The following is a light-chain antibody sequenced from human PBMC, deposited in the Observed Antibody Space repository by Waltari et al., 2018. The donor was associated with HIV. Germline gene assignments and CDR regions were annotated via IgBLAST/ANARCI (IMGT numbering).Light chain of an antibody. CDR1: SSDVGGYNY. Sequence: QSALTQPASVSGSPGQSITISCTGTSSDVGGYNYVSWYQQHPGKAPKLIIYEVSNRPSGVSNRFSGSKSGNTASLTISGLQAEDEADYYCSSYTSSSVVFGGGTKLTVL. CDR3: SSYTSSSVV. CDR2: EVS. J-gene: IGLJ2*01. V-gene: IGLV2-14*01.